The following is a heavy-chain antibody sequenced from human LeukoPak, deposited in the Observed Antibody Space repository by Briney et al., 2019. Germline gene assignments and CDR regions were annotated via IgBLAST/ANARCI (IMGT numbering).Heavy chain of an antibody. V-gene: IGHV3-23*01. CDR1: GFTFSSYA. Sequence: PGGSLRLSCAASGFTFSSYAMSWVRQAPEKGLEWVSAISGSGGSTYYADSVKGRFTISRDNSKNTLYLQMNSLRAEDTAVYYCAKAPVARSGTFDYWGQGTLVTVSS. CDR3: AKAPVARSGTFDY. J-gene: IGHJ4*02. D-gene: IGHD1-26*01. CDR2: ISGSGGST.